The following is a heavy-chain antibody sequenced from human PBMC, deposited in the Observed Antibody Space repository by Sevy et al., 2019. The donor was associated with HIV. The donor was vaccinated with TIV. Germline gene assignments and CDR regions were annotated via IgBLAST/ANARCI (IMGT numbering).Heavy chain of an antibody. CDR3: ARSLSGYDALDY. D-gene: IGHD5-12*01. V-gene: IGHV3-21*01. J-gene: IGHJ4*02. CDR2: ISSSSYI. Sequence: GGSLRLSCAASGFTFSSYSMNWVRQAPGKGLEWVSSISSSSYIYYADSVKGRFTISRDNAKNSLYLQMNSLRAEDTAVYYCARSLSGYDALDYWGQGTLVTVSS. CDR1: GFTFSSYS.